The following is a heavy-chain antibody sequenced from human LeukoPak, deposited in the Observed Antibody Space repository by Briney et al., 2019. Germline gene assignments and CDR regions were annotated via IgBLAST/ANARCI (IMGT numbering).Heavy chain of an antibody. V-gene: IGHV4-30-4*07. CDR2: IYYSGST. D-gene: IGHD5-12*01. CDR1: GGSISSGGYS. J-gene: IGHJ4*02. Sequence: PSQTLSLTCAVSGGSISSGGYSWSWIRQPPGKGLEWIGYIYYSGSTYYNPSLKSRATISVDTSKNQFSLKLSSVTAADTAVYYCARDRAVATIGGVDYWGQGTLVTVSS. CDR3: ARDRAVATIGGVDY.